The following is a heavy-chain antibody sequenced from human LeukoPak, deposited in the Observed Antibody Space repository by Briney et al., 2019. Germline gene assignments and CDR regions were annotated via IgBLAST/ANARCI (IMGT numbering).Heavy chain of an antibody. D-gene: IGHD2-8*02. CDR1: GFTFSKYW. CDR2: ITTDASST. V-gene: IGHV3-74*01. J-gene: IGHJ4*02. Sequence: GGSLRLSCAASGFTFSKYWMHWVRQAPGKGLVWVSRITTDASSTTYADSVKGRFTISRDNAKNTVYLHMNSLGAEGTVVCYCARGGVRVYYFDSWGQGTLVTVSS. CDR3: ARGGVRVYYFDS.